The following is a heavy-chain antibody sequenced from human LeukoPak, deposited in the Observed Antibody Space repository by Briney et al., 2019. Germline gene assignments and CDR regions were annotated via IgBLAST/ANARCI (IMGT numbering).Heavy chain of an antibody. J-gene: IGHJ3*02. CDR2: IYSGGFT. V-gene: IGHV3-66*01. CDR1: GLTVSSTY. Sequence: GGSLRFSCAPSGLTVSSTYMSWVRQAPGKGLEWVSVIYSGGFTYYADSVKGRFTISRDNSKNTLFLQMNSLRAEDTAVYYCARDRPGDAFDIWGQGTMVTVSS. CDR3: ARDRPGDAFDI.